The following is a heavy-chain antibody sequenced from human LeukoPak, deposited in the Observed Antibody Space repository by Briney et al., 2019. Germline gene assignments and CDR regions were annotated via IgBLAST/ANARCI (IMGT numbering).Heavy chain of an antibody. CDR2: ISSSGNTI. Sequence: GGSLRLSCAASGFTFSSYEMNWVRQAPGKGLEWVSYISSSGNTIYYADSVKGRFTLSRDNAKNSLYLQMNSLRAEDTAVYYCARQMYYDFWSGYSTFDYWGRGTLVTVSS. CDR1: GFTFSSYE. CDR3: ARQMYYDFWSGYSTFDY. V-gene: IGHV3-48*03. D-gene: IGHD3-3*01. J-gene: IGHJ4*02.